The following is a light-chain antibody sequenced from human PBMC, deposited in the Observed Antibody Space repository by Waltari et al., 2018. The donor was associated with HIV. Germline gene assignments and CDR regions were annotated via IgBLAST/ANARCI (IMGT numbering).Light chain of an antibody. CDR1: QSVSSN. V-gene: IGKV3-15*01. J-gene: IGKJ4*01. CDR3: QQYNNWPPLT. Sequence: EIVMTQSPATLSASPGERATLSCRASQSVSSNLAWYQQKPGLAPRLLIYGASTRATGIPARFSGSGSGTEFTLTISSLQSEDFAVYYCQQYNNWPPLTFGGGTKVEIK. CDR2: GAS.